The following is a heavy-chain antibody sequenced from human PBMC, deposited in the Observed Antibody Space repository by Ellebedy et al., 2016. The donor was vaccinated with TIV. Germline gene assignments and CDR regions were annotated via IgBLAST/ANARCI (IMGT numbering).Heavy chain of an antibody. CDR3: ARSPFQYSGYGADY. Sequence: GESLKISCAASGFTFSSYGMHWVRQAPGKGLEWVAVIWYDGSNKYYADSVKGRFTISRDNSKNTLYLQMNSLRAEDTAVYYCARSPFQYSGYGADYWGQGTLVTVSS. CDR2: IWYDGSNK. J-gene: IGHJ4*02. D-gene: IGHD5-12*01. V-gene: IGHV3-33*01. CDR1: GFTFSSYG.